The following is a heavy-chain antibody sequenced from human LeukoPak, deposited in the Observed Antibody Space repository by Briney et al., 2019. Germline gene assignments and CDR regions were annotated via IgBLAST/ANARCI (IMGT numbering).Heavy chain of an antibody. J-gene: IGHJ3*02. CDR1: GFTFSSYA. Sequence: GGSLRLSCAASGFTFSSYAMSWVRQAPGKGLEWVSAISGSGGSTYYADSVKGRFTISRDNAKNSLYLQMNSLRAEDTAVYYCARASSDHHDAFDIWGQGTMVTVSS. V-gene: IGHV3-23*01. CDR3: ARASSDHHDAFDI. CDR2: ISGSGGST. D-gene: IGHD1-14*01.